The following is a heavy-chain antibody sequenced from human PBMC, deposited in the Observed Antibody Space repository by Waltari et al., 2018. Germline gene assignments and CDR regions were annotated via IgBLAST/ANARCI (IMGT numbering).Heavy chain of an antibody. Sequence: QVQLQESGPGLVKPSETLSLTCTVSGGSISSSYWSWIRQPAGKGLEWIGRIYTSGSTNYNPSLKSRVTMSVDTSKNQFSLKLSSVTAADTAVYYCASRYYDFWGGLGMDVWGQGTTVTVSS. CDR3: ASRYYDFWGGLGMDV. CDR2: IYTSGST. V-gene: IGHV4-4*07. CDR1: GGSISSSY. J-gene: IGHJ6*02. D-gene: IGHD3-3*01.